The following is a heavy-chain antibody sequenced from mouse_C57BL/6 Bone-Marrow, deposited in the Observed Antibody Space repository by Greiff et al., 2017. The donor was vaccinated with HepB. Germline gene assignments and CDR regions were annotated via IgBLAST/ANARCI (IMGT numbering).Heavy chain of an antibody. Sequence: EVKLVDSGGGLVQPGGSLKLSCAASGFTFSDYGMAWVRQAPRKGPEWVAFISNLAYSIYYADTVTGRFTISRENAKNTLYLEMSSLRSEDTAMYYCARGDYYGSRGYAMDYWGQGTSVTVSS. CDR1: GFTFSDYG. CDR3: ARGDYYGSRGYAMDY. CDR2: ISNLAYSI. J-gene: IGHJ4*01. D-gene: IGHD1-1*01. V-gene: IGHV5-15*01.